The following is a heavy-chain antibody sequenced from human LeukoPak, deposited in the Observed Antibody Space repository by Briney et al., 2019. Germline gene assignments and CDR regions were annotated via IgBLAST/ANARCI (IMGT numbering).Heavy chain of an antibody. CDR1: GFTFSSYG. CDR3: ARAWSHDFDY. J-gene: IGHJ4*02. D-gene: IGHD1-1*01. V-gene: IGHV3-30*02. CDR2: IRYDGSNK. Sequence: PGGSLRLSCAASGFTFSSYGMHRVRQAPGKGLEWVAFIRYDGSNKYYADSVKGRFTISRDNSKNTLYLQMNSLRAEDTAVYYCARAWSHDFDYWGQGTLITVSS.